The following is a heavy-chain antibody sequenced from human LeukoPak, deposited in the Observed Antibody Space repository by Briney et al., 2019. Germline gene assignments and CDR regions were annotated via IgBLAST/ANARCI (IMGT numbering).Heavy chain of an antibody. J-gene: IGHJ4*02. D-gene: IGHD5-18*01. CDR3: AKPRYSYGSGYFDY. Sequence: GGSLRLSCTASGFTFSTYGMHWVRQAPGKGLEWVTLISYDGSTKYYSDSVKGRFTISRDNSKNTLYLQMNSLRAEDTAVYYCAKPRYSYGSGYFDYWGQGTLVTVSS. CDR1: GFTFSTYG. CDR2: ISYDGSTK. V-gene: IGHV3-30*18.